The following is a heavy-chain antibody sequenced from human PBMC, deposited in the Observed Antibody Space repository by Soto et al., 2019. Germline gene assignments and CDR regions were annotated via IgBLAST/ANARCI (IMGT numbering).Heavy chain of an antibody. Sequence: GGSLRLSCAASGFTFSSYAMSWVRQAPGKGLEWVSAISGSGGSTYYADSVKGRFTISRDNSKNTLYLQMNSLRAEDTAVYYCAKDQEPYGSGSYYNDAFDIWGQGTMVTVSS. CDR2: ISGSGGST. V-gene: IGHV3-23*01. CDR1: GFTFSSYA. J-gene: IGHJ3*02. D-gene: IGHD3-10*01. CDR3: AKDQEPYGSGSYYNDAFDI.